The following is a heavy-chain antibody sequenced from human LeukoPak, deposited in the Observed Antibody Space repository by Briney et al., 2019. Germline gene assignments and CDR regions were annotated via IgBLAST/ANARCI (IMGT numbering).Heavy chain of an antibody. CDR2: IYHSGST. Sequence: SETLSLTCAVSGGSITSGGYSWSWIRQPPGKGLEWIGYIYHSGSTHYNPSLKSRLTISVDRSKNQFSLKLSSVTAADTAVYYCARAVGYCTSTSFSNLILDVWGKGTTVTVSS. CDR3: ARAVGYCTSTSFSNLILDV. V-gene: IGHV4-30-2*01. D-gene: IGHD2-2*01. J-gene: IGHJ6*04. CDR1: GGSITSGGYS.